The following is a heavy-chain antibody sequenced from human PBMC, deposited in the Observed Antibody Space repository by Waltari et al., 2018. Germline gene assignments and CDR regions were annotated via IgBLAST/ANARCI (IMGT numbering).Heavy chain of an antibody. Sequence: EVQLVESGGGLVKPGGSLRLSCAASGFTFSSYSMNWVRQAPGKGLEWVSSISSSSYIYYADSVKGRFTISRDNAKNSLYLQMNSLRAEDTAVYYCARMDTIFGVVISGLGYDYWGQGTLVTVSS. V-gene: IGHV3-21*01. J-gene: IGHJ4*02. CDR2: ISSSSYI. CDR3: ARMDTIFGVVISGLGYDY. CDR1: GFTFSSYS. D-gene: IGHD3-3*01.